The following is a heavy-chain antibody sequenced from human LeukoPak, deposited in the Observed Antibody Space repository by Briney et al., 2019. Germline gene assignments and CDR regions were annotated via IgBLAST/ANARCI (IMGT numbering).Heavy chain of an antibody. CDR2: IRSKAYGGTT. D-gene: IGHD3-10*01. CDR1: GFTFGDYA. Sequence: GRSLRLSCTASGFTFGDYAMSWFRQAPGKGLEWVGFIRSKAYGGTTEYAASVKGRFTISRDDSKSIAYLQMNSLKTEDTAVYYCTRDSHFYGSGSYFYYYYGMDVWGQGTTVTVSS. J-gene: IGHJ6*02. V-gene: IGHV3-49*03. CDR3: TRDSHFYGSGSYFYYYYGMDV.